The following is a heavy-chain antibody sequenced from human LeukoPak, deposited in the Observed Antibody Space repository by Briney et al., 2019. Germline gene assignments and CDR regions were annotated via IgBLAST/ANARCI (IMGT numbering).Heavy chain of an antibody. CDR1: GFTFSSYW. Sequence: GGSLRLSCVASGFTFSSYWMSWVRQAPGKGLEWVANIKQDGSEKYYVDSVKGRFTISRDNAKNSLYLQMNSLRAEDTAVYYCARDPLPDYYYGMDVWGQGTTVTVSS. D-gene: IGHD5/OR15-5a*01. CDR3: ARDPLPDYYYGMDV. V-gene: IGHV3-7*03. J-gene: IGHJ6*02. CDR2: IKQDGSEK.